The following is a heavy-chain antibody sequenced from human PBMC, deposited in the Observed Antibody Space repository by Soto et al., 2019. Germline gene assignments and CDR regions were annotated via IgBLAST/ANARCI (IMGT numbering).Heavy chain of an antibody. CDR3: TTDSVKSYDSSGYYNGRLLTFDY. Sequence: GGSLRLSCAASGFTFSNAWMNWVRQAPGKGLEWVGRIKSKTDGGTTDYAAPVKGRFTISRDDSKNTLYLQMNSLETEDTAVYYCTTDSVKSYDSSGYYNGRLLTFDYWGQGTLVTVS. J-gene: IGHJ4*02. CDR2: IKSKTDGGTT. CDR1: GFTFSNAW. D-gene: IGHD3-22*01. V-gene: IGHV3-15*07.